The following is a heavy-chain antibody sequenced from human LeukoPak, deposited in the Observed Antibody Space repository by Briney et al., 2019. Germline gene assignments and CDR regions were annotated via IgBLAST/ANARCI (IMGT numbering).Heavy chain of an antibody. CDR1: VYTFTSYD. J-gene: IGHJ4*02. CDR2: MNPNSGNT. D-gene: IGHD2-15*01. Sequence: ASVKVSCKASVYTFTSYDINWVRQATGQGLEWMGWMNPNSGNTGYAQKFQGRVTMTRNTSISTAYMELSSLRSEDTAVYYCARGRRRYCSGGSCYREFDYWGQGTLVTVSS. V-gene: IGHV1-8*01. CDR3: ARGRRRYCSGGSCYREFDY.